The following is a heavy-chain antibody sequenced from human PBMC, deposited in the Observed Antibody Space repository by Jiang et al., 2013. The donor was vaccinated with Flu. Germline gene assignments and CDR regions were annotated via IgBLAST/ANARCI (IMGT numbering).Heavy chain of an antibody. J-gene: IGHJ1*01. CDR3: ARGILRYFDRLFPXRIDL. V-gene: IGHV4-39*02. CDR1: GVSINSRSYY. CDR2: IYSGDNI. Sequence: GSGLVKPSETLSLTCAVSGVSINSRSYYWGWVRQSPGKGLEWIGNIYSGDNIHYNPSLTSRVTISVDTSKNHFSLNMSSVTAADTAIYYCARGILRYFDRLFPXRIDLWGQGIPGHRFL. D-gene: IGHD3-9*01.